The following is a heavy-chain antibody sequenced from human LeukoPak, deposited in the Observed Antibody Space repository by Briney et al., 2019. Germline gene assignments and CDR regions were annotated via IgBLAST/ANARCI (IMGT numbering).Heavy chain of an antibody. CDR2: INIGGTNT. CDR1: GFTFNDYY. J-gene: IGHJ5*02. Sequence: PGGSLRLSCAASGFTFNDYYMSWIRQAPGKGLEWLSYINIGGTNTHYADSVKGRFTISRDNAKKSLYLEMNNLRAEDTAVYYCATDGAGFDTWGQGVLVTISS. V-gene: IGHV3-11*01. CDR3: ATDGAGFDT.